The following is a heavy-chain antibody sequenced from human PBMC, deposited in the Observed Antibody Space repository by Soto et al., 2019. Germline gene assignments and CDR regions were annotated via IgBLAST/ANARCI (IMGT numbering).Heavy chain of an antibody. CDR1: GGSISSYY. J-gene: IGHJ3*02. Sequence: SETLSLTCTVSGGSISSYYWSWIRQPPGKGLEWIGNIYYSGSTNYNPSLKSRVTISVDTSKNQFSLKLSCVTAADTAVYYCARSQWGGDCYAFDIWGQGTMVTVSS. CDR3: ARSQWGGDCYAFDI. V-gene: IGHV4-59*01. CDR2: IYYSGST. D-gene: IGHD2-21*02.